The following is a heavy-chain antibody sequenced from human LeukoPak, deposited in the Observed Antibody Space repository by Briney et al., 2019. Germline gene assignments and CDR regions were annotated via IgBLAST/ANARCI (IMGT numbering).Heavy chain of an antibody. J-gene: IGHJ4*02. D-gene: IGHD3-22*01. CDR3: ARGNPFYYDSPPDK. Sequence: ASVKVSCTASGYTFINFDINWVRQAAGQGPEWMGWMNPKSGVTGYARKFQGRVTMTRNISISAAYMELSSLTSEDTALCYCARGNPFYYDSPPDKWGQGSPVTVSS. CDR2: MNPKSGVT. V-gene: IGHV1-8*01. CDR1: GYTFINFD.